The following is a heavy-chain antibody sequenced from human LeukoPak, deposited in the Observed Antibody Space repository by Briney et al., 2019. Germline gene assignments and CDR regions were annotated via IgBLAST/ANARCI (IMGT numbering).Heavy chain of an antibody. Sequence: SETLSLTCTVSGGSIGSSSYYWGWIRQPPGKGLEWIGSIYYSGSTYYNPSLKSRVTISVDTSKNQFSLKLSSVTAADTAVYYCARRKDSYVDYWGQGTLVTVSS. CDR1: GGSIGSSSYY. CDR3: ARRKDSYVDY. CDR2: IYYSGST. D-gene: IGHD5-18*01. J-gene: IGHJ4*02. V-gene: IGHV4-39*01.